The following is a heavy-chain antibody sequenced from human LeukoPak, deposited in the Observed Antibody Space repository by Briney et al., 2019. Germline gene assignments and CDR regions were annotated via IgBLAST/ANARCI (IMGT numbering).Heavy chain of an antibody. CDR2: IKPDGSVK. CDR1: GFTISISW. CDR3: ARAPYYYAPFDI. Sequence: GGSLRLSCAASGFTISISWMSWVRQAPGKGLEWVANIKPDGSVKYYVDSVRGRFIISRDNAKNSLHLQMNSLRAEDTAVYHCARAPYYYAPFDIWGQGTMVTVSS. J-gene: IGHJ3*02. V-gene: IGHV3-7*01. D-gene: IGHD3-10*01.